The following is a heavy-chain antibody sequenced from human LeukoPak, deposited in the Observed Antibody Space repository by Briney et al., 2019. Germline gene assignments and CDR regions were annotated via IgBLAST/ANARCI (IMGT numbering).Heavy chain of an antibody. D-gene: IGHD2-2*01. CDR2: IYYTGST. CDR3: ARVYQSAEYYFDY. V-gene: IGHV4-59*01. Sequence: SETLSLTCTVSGRSIDSYHWSWIRQPTGGGREWLGYIYYTGSTDYHPSLKSRVTISLETSKPQCSLKLPSVPAAETAVYYCARVYQSAEYYFDYWGQGNLVSVSS. J-gene: IGHJ4*02. CDR1: GRSIDSYH.